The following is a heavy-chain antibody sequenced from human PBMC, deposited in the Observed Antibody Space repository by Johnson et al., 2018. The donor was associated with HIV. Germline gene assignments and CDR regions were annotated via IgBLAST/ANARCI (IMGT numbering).Heavy chain of an antibody. CDR3: ARENWNHAGAFDI. D-gene: IGHD1-14*01. CDR1: RFTFSDYY. Sequence: VQLVESGGGVVKPGESLRLSCAASRFTFSDYYMSWIRQTPGKGLEWVSVIYSGDSTYYADSVKGRFTISRDNSKNTLYLQMNSLSTEDMAVYYCARENWNHAGAFDIWGQGTMVTVSS. J-gene: IGHJ3*02. V-gene: IGHV3-66*01. CDR2: IYSGDST.